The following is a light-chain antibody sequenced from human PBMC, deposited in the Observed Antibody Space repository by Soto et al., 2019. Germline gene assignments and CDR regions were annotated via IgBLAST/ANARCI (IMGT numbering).Light chain of an antibody. Sequence: KQSPVTRSLSPRVRATLSWRTSQSVSNAYVAWYQQKPGQAPRLLIYDTSIRVTGIPDRFGGSGAGTDFTLAVSRLEPEDSAEYYCQQYGNSGTFGQGTKVDIK. J-gene: IGKJ1*01. CDR3: QQYGNSGT. CDR2: DTS. V-gene: IGKV3-20*01. CDR1: QSVSNAY.